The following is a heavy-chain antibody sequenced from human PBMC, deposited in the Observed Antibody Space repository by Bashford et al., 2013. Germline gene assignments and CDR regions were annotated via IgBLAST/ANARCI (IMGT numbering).Heavy chain of an antibody. Sequence: WVRQAPGQGLEWMGRFIPLINMPNYAPKFQGRVSITADTSANIGYMELRGLKSGDTAVYYCAREGYYYDSGTYAPPRLYGMDVWGQGTTVTVSS. V-gene: IGHV1-69*04. CDR3: AREGYYYDSGTYAPPRLYGMDV. J-gene: IGHJ6*02. CDR2: FIPLINMP. D-gene: IGHD3-10*01.